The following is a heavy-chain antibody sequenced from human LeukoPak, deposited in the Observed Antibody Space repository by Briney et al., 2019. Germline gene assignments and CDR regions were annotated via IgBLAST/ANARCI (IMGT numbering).Heavy chain of an antibody. V-gene: IGHV1-2*06. Sequence: ASVKVSCKASEYTLTGYFIHWVRQAPGQGLEWRGRINPNSGGTNYAQKFQGRVTMTRDTSISTAYMELSRLRSDDTAVYYCARGVIAVAGTTHFDYWGQGTLVTVSS. CDR2: INPNSGGT. D-gene: IGHD6-19*01. J-gene: IGHJ4*02. CDR1: EYTLTGYF. CDR3: ARGVIAVAGTTHFDY.